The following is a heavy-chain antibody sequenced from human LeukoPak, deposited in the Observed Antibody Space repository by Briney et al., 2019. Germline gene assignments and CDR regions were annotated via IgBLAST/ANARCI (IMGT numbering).Heavy chain of an antibody. V-gene: IGHV4-30-2*01. J-gene: IGHJ5*02. D-gene: IGHD6-13*01. CDR3: ARDYSSSCWFDP. CDR1: GGSISSGGYS. CDR2: IYHSGST. Sequence: SETLSLTCAVSGGSISSGGYSWSWIRQPPGKGLEWIGYIYHSGSTYYNPSLKSRVTISVDRSKNQFSLKLSSVTAADTAVYYCARDYSSSCWFDPWGQGTLVTVSS.